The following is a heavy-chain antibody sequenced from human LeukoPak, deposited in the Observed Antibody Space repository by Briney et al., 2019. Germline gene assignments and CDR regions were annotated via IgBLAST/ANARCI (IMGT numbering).Heavy chain of an antibody. CDR2: IHSSGST. Sequence: SETLSLTCTVSGGSLSGHFWSWFRRPPGKGLENIGYIHSSGSTNYNPSYKSRVTVSLEMSKNQFSLSLSSVTAADTAVYYCERDPWDTAWYNIDFWGQGILVTVSS. V-gene: IGHV4-59*11. D-gene: IGHD1-1*01. J-gene: IGHJ4*02. CDR3: ERDPWDTAWYNIDF. CDR1: GGSLSGHF.